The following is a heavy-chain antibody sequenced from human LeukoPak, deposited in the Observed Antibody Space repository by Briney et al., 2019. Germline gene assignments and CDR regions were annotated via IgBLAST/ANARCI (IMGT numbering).Heavy chain of an antibody. J-gene: IGHJ3*01. CDR3: ARGFLGFWSGPNSHDAFDV. CDR2: ISSTDAQI. D-gene: IGHD3-3*01. Sequence: GGSLRLSCAASGFTFSNYSMNWVRQAPGKGLEWVSSISSTDAQIYYADSVRGRFTISRDNAKNSLYLQMSSLRAADTAVYYCARGFLGFWSGPNSHDAFDVWGHGTMVTVSS. V-gene: IGHV3-21*01. CDR1: GFTFSNYS.